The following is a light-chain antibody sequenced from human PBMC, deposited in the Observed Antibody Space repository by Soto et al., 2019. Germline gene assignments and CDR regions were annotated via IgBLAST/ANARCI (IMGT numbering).Light chain of an antibody. Sequence: QSALTQPASVSGSPGQSITISCTGTSSDVGSYNLVSWYQQHPGKAPKLMIYEGSKRPSGVSNRFSGSKSGNKASLTISGLQAEDEADYYCCSYAGSSRVFGGGTKLAVL. CDR2: EGS. J-gene: IGLJ3*02. CDR1: SSDVGSYNL. CDR3: CSYAGSSRV. V-gene: IGLV2-23*01.